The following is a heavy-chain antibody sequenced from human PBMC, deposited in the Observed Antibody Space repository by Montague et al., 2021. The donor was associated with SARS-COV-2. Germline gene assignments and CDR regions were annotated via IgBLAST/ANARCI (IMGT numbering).Heavy chain of an antibody. J-gene: IGHJ6*02. CDR3: VRADRRDPDTPHLYCYKGMDL. CDR1: GDSISTSY. D-gene: IGHD2-15*01. V-gene: IGHV4-59*01. Sequence: SETLSLTCTVSGDSISTSYWAWIRQPPGKGLEWIGYAYYSGRSSYNSSLKSRVTISVDTSKNQVSLNLRSVAAADTAVYFCVRADRRDPDTPHLYCYKGMDLWGQGTTVTVSS. CDR2: AYYSGRS.